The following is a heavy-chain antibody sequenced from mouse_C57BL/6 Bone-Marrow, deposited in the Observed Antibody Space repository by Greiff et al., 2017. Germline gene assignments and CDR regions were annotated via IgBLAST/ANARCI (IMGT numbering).Heavy chain of an antibody. CDR1: GFSLTSYG. Sequence: VQLQESGPGLVQPSQSLSITCTVSGFSLTSYGVHWVRQSPGKGLEWLGVIWSGGSTDYNAAFISRLSISKDNSQSQVVFKMNSLQADDTAIYYCARNPSGMDYWGQGTSVTVSS. J-gene: IGHJ4*01. CDR3: ARNPSGMDY. CDR2: IWSGGST. V-gene: IGHV2-2*01. D-gene: IGHD1-3*01.